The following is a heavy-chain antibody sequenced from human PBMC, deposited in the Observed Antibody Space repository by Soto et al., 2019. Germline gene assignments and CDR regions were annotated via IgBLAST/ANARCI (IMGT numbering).Heavy chain of an antibody. CDR1: GDSLNSGAYY. CDR2: IYHTGST. J-gene: IGHJ5*02. CDR3: ARSWGGDGYYP. D-gene: IGHD5-12*01. Sequence: PSETLSRTCNVSGDSLNSGAYYWTWIRQSPGRGLEWIGHIYHTGSTNYNPSLRSRLTISLDTSKNHFSLTLRSVNAVDTGVYHCARSWGGDGYYPWGQGTQVTVSS. V-gene: IGHV4-61*03.